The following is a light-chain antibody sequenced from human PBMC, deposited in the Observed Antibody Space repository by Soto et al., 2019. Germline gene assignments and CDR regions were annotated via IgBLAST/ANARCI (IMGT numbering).Light chain of an antibody. J-gene: IGLJ3*02. Sequence: QSALTQPASVSGSPGQSITISCTGTHDDVGGFNYVSWYQRHPGKAPKLIVYEVSNRPSGVSNRFSGSKSGNTASLTISGLQAEDEADYYCAAWDDSLNGSWVFGGGTKLTVL. CDR2: EVS. V-gene: IGLV2-14*01. CDR1: HDDVGGFNY. CDR3: AAWDDSLNGSWV.